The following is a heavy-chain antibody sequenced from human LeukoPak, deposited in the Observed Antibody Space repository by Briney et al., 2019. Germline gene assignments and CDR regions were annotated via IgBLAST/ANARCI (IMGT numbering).Heavy chain of an antibody. V-gene: IGHV3-7*01. J-gene: IGHJ4*02. CDR1: GFTFSGHW. CDR3: TRDRSRAEDD. Sequence: GGSLRLSCAASGFTFSGHWRSWVRQAPGKGLEWVANINQGVSDKYYVDSVKGRFTIYRDNANNLLYLQMNSLRGEDTAVYYCTRDRSRAEDDWGQGTLVTVSS. D-gene: IGHD1-14*01. CDR2: INQGVSDK.